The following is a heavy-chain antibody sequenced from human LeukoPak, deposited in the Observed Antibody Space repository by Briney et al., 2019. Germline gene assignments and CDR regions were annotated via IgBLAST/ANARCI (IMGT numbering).Heavy chain of an antibody. V-gene: IGHV3-23*01. J-gene: IGHJ4*02. Sequence: GGSLRLSCAASGFTFSIYAMSWVRQAPGKGLEWVSVIRSSVDSTYYADSVKGRFTISRDNSKNILYLLMNGLRAEDTAVYYCAKDIYGDYGGLDYWGQGTLVIVSS. CDR2: IRSSVDST. CDR3: AKDIYGDYGGLDY. CDR1: GFTFSIYA. D-gene: IGHD4-17*01.